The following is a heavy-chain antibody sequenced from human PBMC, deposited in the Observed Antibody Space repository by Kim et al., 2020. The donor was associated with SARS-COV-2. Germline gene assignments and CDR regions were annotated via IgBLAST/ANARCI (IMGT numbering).Heavy chain of an antibody. CDR2: IYYSGST. CDR3: ASAMGITIFGVVIVNWFDP. CDR1: GGSISSGGYY. V-gene: IGHV4-31*03. Sequence: SETLSLTCTVSGGSISSGGYYWSWNRQHPGKGLEWIGYIYYSGSTYYNPSLKSRVPISVDTSKNQFSLKLSSVTAADTAVYYCASAMGITIFGVVIVNWFDPWGQGTRVTVSS. D-gene: IGHD3-3*01. J-gene: IGHJ5*02.